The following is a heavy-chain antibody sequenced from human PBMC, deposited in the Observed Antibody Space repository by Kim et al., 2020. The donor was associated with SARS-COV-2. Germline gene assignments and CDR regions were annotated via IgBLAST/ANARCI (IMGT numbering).Heavy chain of an antibody. CDR3: ARGLADSSGYTAFDI. D-gene: IGHD3-22*01. V-gene: IGHV3-33*01. CDR1: GFTFSSYG. J-gene: IGHJ3*02. Sequence: GGSLRLSCAASGFTFSSYGMHWVRQAPGKGLEWVAVIWYDGSNKYYVDSVKGRFTISRDNSKNTLYLQMNSLRAEDTAVYYCARGLADSSGYTAFDIWGQGTMVTVSS. CDR2: IWYDGSNK.